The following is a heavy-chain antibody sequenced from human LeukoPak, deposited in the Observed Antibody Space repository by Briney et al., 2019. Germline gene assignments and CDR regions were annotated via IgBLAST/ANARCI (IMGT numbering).Heavy chain of an antibody. CDR2: AHLDGRT. CDR3: AREGGFYRPLDY. J-gene: IGHJ4*02. CDR1: GGSVTSTNW. V-gene: IGHV4-4*02. D-gene: IGHD3-3*01. Sequence: SETLSLTCAVSGGSVTSTNWGTWLRQPPGKGLEWIGEAHLDGRTNYNPSLKSRLIMSVDLPENQISLKLTSVTAADTAVYYCAREGGFYRPLDYSGQGTLVSVSS.